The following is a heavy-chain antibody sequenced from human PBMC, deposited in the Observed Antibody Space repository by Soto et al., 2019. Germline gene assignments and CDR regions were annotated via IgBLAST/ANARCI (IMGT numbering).Heavy chain of an antibody. V-gene: IGHV4-31*03. CDR3: ARASGYSYGPFHY. CDR2: IYYSGST. D-gene: IGHD5-18*01. CDR1: GGSSSSGGYY. J-gene: IGHJ4*02. Sequence: TLSVTCTVSGGSSSSGGYYWRWIRQHPGKGLEWIGYIYYSGSTYYNPSLKSRVTISVDTSKNQFSLKLSSVTAADTAVYYCARASGYSYGPFHYWGQGTLVPVSS.